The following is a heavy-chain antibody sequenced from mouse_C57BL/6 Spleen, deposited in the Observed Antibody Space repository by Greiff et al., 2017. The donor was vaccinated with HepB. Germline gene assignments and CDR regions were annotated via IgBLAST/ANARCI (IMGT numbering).Heavy chain of an antibody. D-gene: IGHD1-1*01. CDR1: GYTFTSYG. J-gene: IGHJ2*01. CDR2: IYPRSGNT. CDR3: ARDITTVVATDFDD. V-gene: IGHV1-81*01. Sequence: VQLQQSGAELARPGASVKLSCKASGYTFTSYGISWVKQRTGQGLEWIGEIYPRSGNTYYNEKFKGKATLTADKSSSKAYMELRSLTSEDSAVYFCARDITTVVATDFDDGGQGTTRTVSS.